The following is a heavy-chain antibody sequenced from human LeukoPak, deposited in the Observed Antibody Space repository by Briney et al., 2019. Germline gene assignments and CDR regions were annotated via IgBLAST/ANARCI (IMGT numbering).Heavy chain of an antibody. J-gene: IGHJ6*02. CDR1: GGSISSYY. CDR3: ARGYPYSSSWYLLDNYYYYDMDV. D-gene: IGHD6-13*01. Sequence: SETLSLTCTVSGGSISSYYWSWIRQPAGKGLEWIGRIYTSGSTNYNPSLKSRVTMSVDTSKNQFSLKLSSVTAADTAVYYCARGYPYSSSWYLLDNYYYYDMDVWGQGTTVTVSS. V-gene: IGHV4-4*07. CDR2: IYTSGST.